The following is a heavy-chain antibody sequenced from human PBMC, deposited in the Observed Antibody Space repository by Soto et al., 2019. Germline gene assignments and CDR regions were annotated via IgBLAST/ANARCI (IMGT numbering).Heavy chain of an antibody. Sequence: GASVKVSCKASGGTFSSYAISWVRQAPGQGLEWMGGIIPIFGTANYAQKFQGRVTITADESTSTAYMELSSLRSEDTAVYYCARLRVTMKHNDAFDIWGQGTMVTVSS. CDR2: IIPIFGTA. D-gene: IGHD3-22*01. CDR3: ARLRVTMKHNDAFDI. CDR1: GGTFSSYA. V-gene: IGHV1-69*13. J-gene: IGHJ3*02.